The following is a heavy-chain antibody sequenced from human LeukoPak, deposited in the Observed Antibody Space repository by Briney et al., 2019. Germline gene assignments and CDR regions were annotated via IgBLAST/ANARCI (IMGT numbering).Heavy chain of an antibody. CDR2: IYPGDSEI. CDR3: ARSGSYYGPYDY. Sequence: GESLKISCKGSGYNFTIYWIGWVRQMPGKGLEWMGIIYPGDSEIRYSPSFQGQVTMSVDKSITTAYLQWSSLQASDAAMYYCARSGSYYGPYDYWGQGTLVTVSS. V-gene: IGHV5-51*01. CDR1: GYNFTIYW. J-gene: IGHJ4*02. D-gene: IGHD1-26*01.